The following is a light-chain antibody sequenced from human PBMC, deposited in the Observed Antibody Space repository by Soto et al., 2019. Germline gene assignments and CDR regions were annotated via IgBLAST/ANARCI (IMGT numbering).Light chain of an antibody. Sequence: EIVMTQSPATLSVSPGERATLSCRASQSVSSSYLAWYQQKPGQAPSLLIYGTSSRATGIPDRFSGSGSGTDFTLTISRLEPEDSAIYYCQQYGSWTFGQGTKVEIK. CDR2: GTS. V-gene: IGKV3-20*01. J-gene: IGKJ1*01. CDR3: QQYGSWT. CDR1: QSVSSSY.